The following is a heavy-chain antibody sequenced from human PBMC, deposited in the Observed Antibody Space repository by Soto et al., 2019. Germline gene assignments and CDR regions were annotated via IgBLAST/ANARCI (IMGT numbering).Heavy chain of an antibody. J-gene: IGHJ4*02. D-gene: IGHD3-22*01. CDR3: ARSSGASYNY. V-gene: IGHV3-23*01. Sequence: GGSLRLSCAASGVTFSSYAMSWVRQAPGKGLEWVSGISINGGSTYYADSVRGRFTISRENSKSTVFLQMNSLRGEDTAVYYCARSSGASYNYWGQGTLVTVSS. CDR2: ISINGGST. CDR1: GVTFSSYA.